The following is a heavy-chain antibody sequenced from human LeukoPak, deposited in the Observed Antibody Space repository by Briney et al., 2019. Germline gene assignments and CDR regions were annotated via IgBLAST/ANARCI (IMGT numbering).Heavy chain of an antibody. CDR3: ARDAPVVPWELPTYFDY. Sequence: GASVKVSCKASGYTFTSYGISWVRQAPGQGLEWMGWISAYNGNTNYAQKLQGRVTMTTDTSTSTAYMELRSLRSDDTAVYYCARDAPVVPWELPTYFDYWGQGTLVTVSS. D-gene: IGHD1-26*01. CDR2: ISAYNGNT. V-gene: IGHV1-18*01. CDR1: GYTFTSYG. J-gene: IGHJ4*02.